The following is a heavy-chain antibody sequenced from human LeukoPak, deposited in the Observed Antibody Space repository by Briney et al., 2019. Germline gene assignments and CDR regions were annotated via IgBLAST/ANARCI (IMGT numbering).Heavy chain of an antibody. CDR2: MNPNSGNT. Sequence: ASVKVSCKASGYTFTSYDINWVRQATGQGLKWMGWMNPNSGNTGYAQKFQGRVTMTRNTSISTAYMELSSLRSEDTAVYYCARDAGGYSYLYYYYYMDVWGKGTTVTVSS. V-gene: IGHV1-8*01. CDR1: GYTFTSYD. D-gene: IGHD5-18*01. J-gene: IGHJ6*03. CDR3: ARDAGGYSYLYYYYYMDV.